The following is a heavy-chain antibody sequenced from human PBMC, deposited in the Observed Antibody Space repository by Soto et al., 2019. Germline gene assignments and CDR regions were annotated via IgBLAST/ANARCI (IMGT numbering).Heavy chain of an antibody. CDR3: AKGAAVAEYYYYGMDG. D-gene: IGHD6-19*01. CDR2: ISGSGGST. J-gene: IGHJ6*02. Sequence: GGSLRLSCAASGFTFSSYAMSWVRQAPGKGLEWVSAISGSGGSTYYADSVKGRFTISRDNSKNTLYLQMNSLRAEDTAVYYCAKGAAVAEYYYYGMDGWGQGTTVTISS. V-gene: IGHV3-23*01. CDR1: GFTFSSYA.